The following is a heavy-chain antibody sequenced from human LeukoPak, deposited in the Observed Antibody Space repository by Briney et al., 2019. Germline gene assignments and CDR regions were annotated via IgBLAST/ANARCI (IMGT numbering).Heavy chain of an antibody. CDR3: ARNGRYCSGGTCRHYNWFDP. V-gene: IGHV4-39*07. D-gene: IGHD2-15*01. Sequence: SETLSLTCTVSGASISFSEYSWGWVRQPPGKGLEWIATFHSSGSTFYNPSLKSRVTISADTSKNQFSLRLSSVTAADTAVYYCARNGRYCSGGTCRHYNWFDPWGQGTLVTVSS. CDR1: GASISFSEYS. CDR2: FHSSGST. J-gene: IGHJ5*02.